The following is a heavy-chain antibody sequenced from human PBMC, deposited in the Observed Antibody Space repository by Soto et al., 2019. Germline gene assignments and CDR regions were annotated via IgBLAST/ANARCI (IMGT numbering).Heavy chain of an antibody. CDR3: ARDDYDILTGYPTPNPFDY. D-gene: IGHD3-9*01. V-gene: IGHV3-74*01. CDR2: INSDGSST. CDR1: GFTFSSYW. Sequence: GGSLRLSCAASGFTFSSYWMHWVRQAPGKGLVWVSRINSDGSSTSYADSVKGRFTISRDNAKNTLYLQMNSLRAEDTAVYYCARDDYDILTGYPTPNPFDYWGQGTLVTVSS. J-gene: IGHJ4*02.